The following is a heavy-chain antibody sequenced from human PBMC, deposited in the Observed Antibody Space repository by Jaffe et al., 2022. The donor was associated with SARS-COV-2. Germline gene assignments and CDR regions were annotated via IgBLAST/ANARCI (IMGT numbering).Heavy chain of an antibody. D-gene: IGHD1-7*01. J-gene: IGHJ4*02. V-gene: IGHV4-34*01. CDR1: GGSFSGYY. CDR3: ARLNYNYYFDF. CDR2: INHSGNT. Sequence: QVKLQQWGAGLLKPSETLSLTCTVYGGSFSGYYWNWIRQAPGMGLEWIGEINHSGNTYYNPSLKSRVTISVDTSSNQVSLNLSSVTAADTAIYYCARLNYNYYFDFWGRGTLVTVSS.